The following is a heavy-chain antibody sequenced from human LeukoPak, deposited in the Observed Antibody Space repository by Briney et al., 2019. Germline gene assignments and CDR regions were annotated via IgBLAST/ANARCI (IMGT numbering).Heavy chain of an antibody. V-gene: IGHV4-31*11. Sequence: SQTLSLTCAVSGGSISSGSYSWSWIRQPPGKGLEWIGYIYYSGSTYYNSSLKSRVTISVDTSKNQFSLKLSSVTAADTAVYYCASSEGIAAAGFFDYWGQGTLVTVSS. CDR1: GGSISSGSYS. CDR3: ASSEGIAAAGFFDY. J-gene: IGHJ4*02. D-gene: IGHD6-13*01. CDR2: IYYSGST.